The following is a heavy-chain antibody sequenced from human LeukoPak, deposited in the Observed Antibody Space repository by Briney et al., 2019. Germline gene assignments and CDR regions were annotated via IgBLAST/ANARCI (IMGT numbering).Heavy chain of an antibody. D-gene: IGHD3-10*01. CDR1: GSTFSSYG. V-gene: IGHV3-23*01. CDR2: ISGSGGST. J-gene: IGHJ4*02. Sequence: GGSLRLSCAVSGSTFSSYGMSWVRQAPGKGLEWVSAISGSGGSTYYADSVKGRFTISRDNSKNTLYLQMNNLRAEDTAVYYCAKASWVGYGEIDYWGQGTLVTVSS. CDR3: AKASWVGYGEIDY.